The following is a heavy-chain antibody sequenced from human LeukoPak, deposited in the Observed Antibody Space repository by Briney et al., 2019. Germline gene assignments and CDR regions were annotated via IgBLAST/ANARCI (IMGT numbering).Heavy chain of an antibody. D-gene: IGHD2-15*01. CDR3: ARSSPLLRGYFDY. J-gene: IGHJ4*02. CDR2: ISYDGSNK. Sequence: PEGSLRLSCAASGFTFSSYAMHWVRQAPGKGLEWVAVISYDGSNKYYADSVKGRFTISRDNSKNTLYLQMNSLRAEDTAVYYCARSSPLLRGYFDYWGQGTLVTVSS. V-gene: IGHV3-30-3*01. CDR1: GFTFSSYA.